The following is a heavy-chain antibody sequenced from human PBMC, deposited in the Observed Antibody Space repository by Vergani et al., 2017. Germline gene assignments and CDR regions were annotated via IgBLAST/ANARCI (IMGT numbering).Heavy chain of an antibody. D-gene: IGHD3-10*01. CDR3: AKDRSLWCGELFLLGWYFDL. J-gene: IGHJ2*01. Sequence: EVQLLESGGGLVQPGGSLRLSCAASGFTFSSYAMSWVRQAPGKGLEWVSAISGSGGSTYYADSVKGRFTISRDNSKNTLYLQMNSLRAEDTAVYYCAKDRSLWCGELFLLGWYFDLWGRGTLVTVSS. V-gene: IGHV3-23*01. CDR2: ISGSGGST. CDR1: GFTFSSYA.